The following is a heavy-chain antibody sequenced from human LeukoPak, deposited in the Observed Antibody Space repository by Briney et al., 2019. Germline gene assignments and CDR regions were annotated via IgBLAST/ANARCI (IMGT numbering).Heavy chain of an antibody. D-gene: IGHD5-18*01. J-gene: IGHJ4*02. Sequence: GGSLRLSCAASEFTFSSYWMSWDRQAPGKGLEWVANIKQDGSEKDYVDSVKGRFTISRDNAKNSLYLQMNSLGAEDTAVYYCARSPDGYSYGLYYFDYWGQGTLVTVSS. CDR3: ARSPDGYSYGLYYFDY. CDR1: EFTFSSYW. CDR2: IKQDGSEK. V-gene: IGHV3-7*01.